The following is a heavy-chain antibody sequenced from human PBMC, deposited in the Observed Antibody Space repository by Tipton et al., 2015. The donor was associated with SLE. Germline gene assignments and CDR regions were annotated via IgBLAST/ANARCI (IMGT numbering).Heavy chain of an antibody. Sequence: TLSLTCAVSGYSISSGYYWGWIRQPPGKGLEWIGSIFHGGSTYYNPSLNSRVTISVDTSKNQFSLKLSSVTAADTAVYYCARGGGWGWTYYFDYWGQGTLVTVSS. J-gene: IGHJ4*02. CDR1: GYSISSGYY. V-gene: IGHV4-38-2*01. CDR3: ARGGGWGWTYYFDY. CDR2: IFHGGST. D-gene: IGHD7-27*01.